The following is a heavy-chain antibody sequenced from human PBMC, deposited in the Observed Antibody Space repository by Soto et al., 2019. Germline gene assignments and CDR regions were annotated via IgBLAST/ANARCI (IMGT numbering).Heavy chain of an antibody. Sequence: EVQVLESGGGLVQPGGSLRLSCAGSGFTFINYAMNWVRQAPGKGLEWVSSISGGGDAAFFPDSVTGRFTISRDNSKNTVTLQMNRLGVDDTAVYYCARKILGSTTRANYWYFDLWGRGTLVTVSS. CDR3: ARKILGSTTRANYWYFDL. D-gene: IGHD7-27*01. V-gene: IGHV3-23*01. J-gene: IGHJ2*01. CDR1: GFTFINYA. CDR2: ISGGGDAA.